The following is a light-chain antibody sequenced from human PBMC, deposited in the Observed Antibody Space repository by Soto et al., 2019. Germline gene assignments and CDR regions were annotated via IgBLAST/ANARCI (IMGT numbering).Light chain of an antibody. CDR2: RNN. V-gene: IGLV1-47*01. Sequence: QSVLTHPLSSSGTPGQSVTITCSGSSSNIGSNYVYWYQQLPGTAPKLLIYRNNQRPSGVPDRFSGSKSGTSASLAISGLRSEDEADYYCAAWDDSLSGPHYVFGTGTRSPS. CDR3: AAWDDSLSGPHYV. CDR1: SSNIGSNY. J-gene: IGLJ1*01.